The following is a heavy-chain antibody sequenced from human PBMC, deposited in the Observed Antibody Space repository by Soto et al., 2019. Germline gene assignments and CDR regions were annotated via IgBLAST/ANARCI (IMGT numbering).Heavy chain of an antibody. CDR1: GGSISGYY. CDR3: AKEGSSLSNRPLDY. Sequence: SSETLSLTCFVSGGSISGYYWTWIRQAAGKGLEWIGRIYFTGSTNYNPSLKSRVTMSVDTSKNLFSLKLDSVTAADTAVHYCAKEGSSLSNRPLDYWGQGTLVTVYS. D-gene: IGHD6-6*01. CDR2: IYFTGST. J-gene: IGHJ4*02. V-gene: IGHV4-4*07.